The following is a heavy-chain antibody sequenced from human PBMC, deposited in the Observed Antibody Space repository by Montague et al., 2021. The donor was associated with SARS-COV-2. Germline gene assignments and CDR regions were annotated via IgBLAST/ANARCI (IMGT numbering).Heavy chain of an antibody. Sequence: TLSLTCTVSGDSISSSAYYWSWIRQHPGKGLEWIGYIYYTGSSYYNPTLRSRLTISVDTSKNQFSLKLNSVTAAETAVYYCARGGRAYCSGGSCYFVSDYWGQGTLVTVSS. CDR2: IYYTGSS. D-gene: IGHD2-15*01. J-gene: IGHJ4*02. CDR1: GDSISSSAYY. CDR3: ARGGRAYCSGGSCYFVSDY. V-gene: IGHV4-31*03.